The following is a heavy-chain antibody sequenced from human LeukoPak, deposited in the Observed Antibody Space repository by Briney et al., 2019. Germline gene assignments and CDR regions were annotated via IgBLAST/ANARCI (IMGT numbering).Heavy chain of an antibody. Sequence: ASVKVSCKASGGSFSTFTITWVRQAPAQGFELMGGIIPLLGTGDYAQKFQGRVTMTTDESTNTAYMELSRLTSEDTAIYYCAKSTGTGAFDVWGQGTTVAVSS. D-gene: IGHD4-17*01. CDR3: AKSTGTGAFDV. CDR1: GGSFSTFT. V-gene: IGHV1-69*16. J-gene: IGHJ3*01. CDR2: IIPLLGTG.